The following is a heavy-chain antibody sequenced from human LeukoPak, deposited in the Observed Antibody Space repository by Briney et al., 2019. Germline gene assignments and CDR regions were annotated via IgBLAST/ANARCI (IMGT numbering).Heavy chain of an antibody. Sequence: SETLSLTCTVSGGSIRSYYWSWIRQPPGKGLEWIGYINYSGNTDYNPSLKSRVTVSVDTSKNQFSLNLSSVTAADTAVYYCARGAVNVAARYFDCWGQGTLVTVSS. CDR3: ARGAVNVAARYFDC. D-gene: IGHD6-6*01. J-gene: IGHJ4*02. CDR1: GGSIRSYY. CDR2: INYSGNT. V-gene: IGHV4-59*01.